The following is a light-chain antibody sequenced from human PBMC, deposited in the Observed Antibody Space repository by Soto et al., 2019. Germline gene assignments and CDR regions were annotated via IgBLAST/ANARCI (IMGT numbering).Light chain of an antibody. CDR1: QSISAW. CDR3: QQYNAYSGT. CDR2: KAS. Sequence: VTQVASTLCTSGWGYVNKKSRASQSISAWLAWYQQKPGKAPRLLIYKASTLEIGVPSRFSGSGSGTEFTLTISGLQPDDVAIYYCQQYNAYSGTFGQGTKVDIK. J-gene: IGKJ1*01. V-gene: IGKV1-5*03.